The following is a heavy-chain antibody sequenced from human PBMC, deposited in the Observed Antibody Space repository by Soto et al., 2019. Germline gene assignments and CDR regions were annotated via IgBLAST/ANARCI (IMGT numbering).Heavy chain of an antibody. CDR1: GFTFSSYG. Sequence: QVQLVESGGGVVQPGRSLRLSCAASGFTFSSYGMHWVRQAPDKGLEWVAVIWYDGSNKYYADSVKGRFTISRDNSKNTLYLQMNSLRAEHTAVYYCARDGGAVAGRYYFVYWGQGTLGTVS. CDR2: IWYDGSNK. V-gene: IGHV3-33*01. J-gene: IGHJ4*02. D-gene: IGHD6-19*01. CDR3: ARDGGAVAGRYYFVY.